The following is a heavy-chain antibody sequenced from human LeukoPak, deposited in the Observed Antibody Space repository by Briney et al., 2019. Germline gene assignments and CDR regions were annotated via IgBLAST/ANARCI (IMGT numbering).Heavy chain of an antibody. CDR1: GYTFTDYY. V-gene: IGHV1-69-2*01. CDR2: VDPEDGET. Sequence: GASVKVSCKASGYTFTDYYMHWVQQAPGKGLEWMGRVDPEDGETIYAEKFQGRVTITADTSTDTAYMELSSLRSEDTAVYYCATTRVVPAAIPLPPYSNYWGQGTLVTVSS. D-gene: IGHD2-2*01. CDR3: ATTRVVPAAIPLPPYSNY. J-gene: IGHJ4*02.